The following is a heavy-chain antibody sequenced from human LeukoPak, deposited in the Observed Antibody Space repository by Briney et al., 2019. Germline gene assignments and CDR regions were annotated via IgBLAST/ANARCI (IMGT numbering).Heavy chain of an antibody. CDR1: GFTFSSYG. J-gene: IGHJ4*02. V-gene: IGHV3-30*18. D-gene: IGHD3-22*01. CDR3: AKESAMVVIPYFDY. CDR2: ISYDGSNK. Sequence: GGSLRLSCAASGFTFSSYGMHWVRQAPGKGLEWVAVISYDGSNKYYADSVKGRFTISRDNSKNTLYLQMNSLRAEDTAVYYCAKESAMVVIPYFDYWGQGTLVTVSS.